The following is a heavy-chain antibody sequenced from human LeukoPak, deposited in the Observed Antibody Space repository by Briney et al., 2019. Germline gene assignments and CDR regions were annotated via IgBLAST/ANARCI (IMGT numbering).Heavy chain of an antibody. CDR1: GFTFSSNW. V-gene: IGHV3-30*19. CDR3: ARAHYSNYGVPDY. CDR2: ISYDGSNK. J-gene: IGHJ4*02. D-gene: IGHD4-11*01. Sequence: GGSLRLSCAASGFTFSSNWMHWVRQAPGKGLEWVAVISYDGSNKYYTDSVKGRFTISRDNSKNTLYLQMNSLRAEDTAVYYCARAHYSNYGVPDYWGQGTLVTVSS.